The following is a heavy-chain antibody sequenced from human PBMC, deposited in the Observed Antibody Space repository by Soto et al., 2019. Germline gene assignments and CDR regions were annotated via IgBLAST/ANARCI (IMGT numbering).Heavy chain of an antibody. CDR2: ISYSGNT. CDR1: GGSISNFY. D-gene: IGHD2-8*01. CDR3: ARAPMVLSRSHFDS. J-gene: IGHJ4*02. V-gene: IGHV4-59*01. Sequence: PSETLSLTCTVSGGSISNFYWSWIRQPPGKGLEWIGYISYSGNTNYNPSLKSRVSISVDTSKNQLSLNLTSVTAADTAVYYCARAPMVLSRSHFDSRGQGTPVTVSS.